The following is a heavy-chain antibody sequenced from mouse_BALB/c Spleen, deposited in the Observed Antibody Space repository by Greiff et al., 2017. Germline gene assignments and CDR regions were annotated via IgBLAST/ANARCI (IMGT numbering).Heavy chain of an antibody. V-gene: IGHV14-3*02. CDR1: GFNIKDTY. CDR2: IDPANGNT. D-gene: IGHD2-1*01. Sequence: EVQLQQSGAELVKPGASVKLSCTASGFNIKDTYMHWVKQRPEQGLEWIGRIDPANGNTKYDPKFQGKATITADTSSNTAYLQLSSLTSEDTAVYYGAIGNPYAMDYWGQGTSVTVSS. CDR3: AIGNPYAMDY. J-gene: IGHJ4*01.